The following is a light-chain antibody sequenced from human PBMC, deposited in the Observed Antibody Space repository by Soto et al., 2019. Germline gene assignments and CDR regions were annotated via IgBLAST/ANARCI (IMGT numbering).Light chain of an antibody. CDR2: RNN. CDR3: AAWDDSLVV. CDR1: SSNIGSAY. V-gene: IGLV1-47*01. J-gene: IGLJ2*01. Sequence: QSVLTQPPSASGTPGQTVTISCSGSSSNIGSAYIYWYQHLPGTAPKLLIYRNNQRPSGVPDRFSASKSGTSASLAISGLRSEDDADYYCAAWDDSLVVFGEGTKLTVL.